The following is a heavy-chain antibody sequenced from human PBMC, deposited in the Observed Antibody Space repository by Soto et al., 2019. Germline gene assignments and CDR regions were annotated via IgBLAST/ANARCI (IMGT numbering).Heavy chain of an antibody. CDR2: IKQDESEK. J-gene: IGHJ4*02. CDR3: ARRGYSYGYIFDY. CDR1: VFTFSTYW. V-gene: IGHV3-7*01. D-gene: IGHD5-18*01. Sequence: WWSLRLSCSASVFTFSTYWMSWVRQAPGKGLEWVANIKQDESEKYYVDSVKGRFTISRDNAKNSLYLQMNSLRVEDTAVYYCARRGYSYGYIFDYWGQGILVTVSS.